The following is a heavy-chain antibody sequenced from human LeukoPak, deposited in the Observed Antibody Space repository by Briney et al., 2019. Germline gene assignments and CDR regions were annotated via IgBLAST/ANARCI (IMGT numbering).Heavy chain of an antibody. Sequence: PSETLSLTCAVSGGSISSSNWWSWVRQPPGKGLEWIGEIYHSGSTNYNPSLKSRVTISVDKSKNQFSLKLSSVTAADTAVYYCASLVYSSGWYAHYYYGMDVWGQGTTVTVSS. CDR2: IYHSGST. D-gene: IGHD6-19*01. V-gene: IGHV4-4*02. CDR1: GGSISSSNW. J-gene: IGHJ6*02. CDR3: ASLVYSSGWYAHYYYGMDV.